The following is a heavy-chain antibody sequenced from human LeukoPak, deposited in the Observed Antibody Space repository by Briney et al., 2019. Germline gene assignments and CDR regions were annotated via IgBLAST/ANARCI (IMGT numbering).Heavy chain of an antibody. CDR1: GYTFTSYG. V-gene: IGHV1-18*01. CDR3: ARVSGYDWESFYDY. D-gene: IGHD5-12*01. CDR2: ISAYNGNT. Sequence: GASVKVSCKASGYTFTSYGISRVRQAPGQGLEWMGWISAYNGNTNYAQKLQGRVTMTTDTSTSTAYMELRSLRSDDTAVYYCARVSGYDWESFYDYWGQGTLVTVSS. J-gene: IGHJ4*02.